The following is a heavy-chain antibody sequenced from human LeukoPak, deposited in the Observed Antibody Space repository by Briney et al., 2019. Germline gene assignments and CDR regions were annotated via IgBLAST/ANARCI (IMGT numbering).Heavy chain of an antibody. CDR2: IRYDGSNK. CDR1: GFTFSSYS. CDR3: AKDSKQLGLYPDAFDI. D-gene: IGHD6-13*01. Sequence: GGSLRLSCAASGFTFSSYSMHWVRQAPGKGLEWVAFIRYDGSNKYYADSVKGRFTISRDNSKNTLYLQMNSLRAEDTAVYYCAKDSKQLGLYPDAFDIWGQGTMVTVSS. V-gene: IGHV3-30*02. J-gene: IGHJ3*02.